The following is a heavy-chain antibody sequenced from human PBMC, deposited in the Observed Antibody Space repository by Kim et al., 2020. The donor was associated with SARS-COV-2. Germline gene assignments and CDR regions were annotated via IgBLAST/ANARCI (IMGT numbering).Heavy chain of an antibody. D-gene: IGHD3-16*02. Sequence: SVKVSCKASGGTFSSYAISWVRQAPGQGLEWMGGIIPIFGTANYAQKFQGRVTITADESTSTAYMELSSLRSEDTAVYYCARDRPPRTYRYFDYWGQGTLVTVSS. CDR2: IIPIFGTA. V-gene: IGHV1-69*13. J-gene: IGHJ4*02. CDR3: ARDRPPRTYRYFDY. CDR1: GGTFSSYA.